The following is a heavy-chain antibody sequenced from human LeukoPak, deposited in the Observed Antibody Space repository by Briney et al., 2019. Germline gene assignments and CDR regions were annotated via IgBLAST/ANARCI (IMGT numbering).Heavy chain of an antibody. Sequence: SETLSLTCTVSGGSVSSGSYYWSWIRQPPGKGLEWIGYIYYSGTTNYNPSLKSRVSLSVDTSKNQFSLKLSSVTAADTAVYYCARQVGPNWFDPWGQGTLVTVSS. V-gene: IGHV4-61*01. CDR1: GGSVSSGSYY. J-gene: IGHJ5*02. CDR2: IYYSGTT. D-gene: IGHD1-26*01. CDR3: ARQVGPNWFDP.